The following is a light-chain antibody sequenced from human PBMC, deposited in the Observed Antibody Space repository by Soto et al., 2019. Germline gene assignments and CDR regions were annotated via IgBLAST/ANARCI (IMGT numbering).Light chain of an antibody. Sequence: QSVLTQPPSESATPGQRVTISCSGSGSNIGTHAVNWYQQVPGTAPTPLICRNHQRPSVVPDRFSGSNSGTSASLALSGPRAEDEADCYCAAWDDGLRAVVFGGGTKLTVL. V-gene: IGLV1-44*01. CDR1: GSNIGTHA. J-gene: IGLJ2*01. CDR2: RNH. CDR3: AAWDDGLRAVV.